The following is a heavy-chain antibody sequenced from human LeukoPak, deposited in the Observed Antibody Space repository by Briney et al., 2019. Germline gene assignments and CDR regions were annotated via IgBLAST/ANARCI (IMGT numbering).Heavy chain of an antibody. V-gene: IGHV1-2*02. CDR2: INPNDGDT. J-gene: IGHJ4*02. CDR3: ARANFLYCSSTTCLFDY. Sequence: ASVKVSCTASGYTFTDYYMHWVRQAPGQGFEWMGWINPNDGDTNYAQKFQGRVTMTRDTSISTAHMEVSRLRSDDTAVYYCARANFLYCSSTTCLFDYWGQGTLVTVSS. D-gene: IGHD2-2*01. CDR1: GYTFTDYY.